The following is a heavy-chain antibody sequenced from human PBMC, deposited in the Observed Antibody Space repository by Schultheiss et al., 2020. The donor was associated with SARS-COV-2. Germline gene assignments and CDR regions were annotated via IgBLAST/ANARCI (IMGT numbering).Heavy chain of an antibody. Sequence: SGPTLVKPTQTLTLTCTFSGFSLSTSGMCVRWIRQPPGKGLKWICSIYYSGSTYYNPSLKSRVTISVDTSKNQSSLKLSSVTAADTAVYYCAGQLRGVIVNFWGYGTLVTVSS. V-gene: IGHV4-39*01. D-gene: IGHD3-16*02. CDR1: GFSLSTSGMC. CDR2: IYYSGST. J-gene: IGHJ4*01. CDR3: AGQLRGVIVNF.